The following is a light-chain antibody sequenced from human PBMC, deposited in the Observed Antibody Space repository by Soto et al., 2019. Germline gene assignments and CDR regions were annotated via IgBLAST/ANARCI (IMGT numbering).Light chain of an antibody. V-gene: IGKV3-11*01. J-gene: IGKJ1*01. CDR3: QQRGNWPVT. Sequence: EIVLTQSPATLSLSPGERATLSCRASQSVGSYFAWYQQKPGQAPRLLIYDASNRATGIPARFSGSGSGTDFTFSISSLEPDDFAVYYCQQRGNWPVTFGQGTKVDIK. CDR2: DAS. CDR1: QSVGSY.